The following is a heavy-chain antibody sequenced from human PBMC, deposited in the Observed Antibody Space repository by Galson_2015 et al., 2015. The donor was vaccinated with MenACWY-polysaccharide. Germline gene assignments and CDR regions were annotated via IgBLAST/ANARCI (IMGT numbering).Heavy chain of an antibody. D-gene: IGHD1-26*01. CDR3: AKGGREVDNWLDP. Sequence: LRLSCAVSGFTFSSYVLSWVRPAPGRGLEWVSSITDSGSSTYYVDSVKGRFTISRDNSKNTLFLQMNSLRADDTAVYYCAKGGREVDNWLDPWGQGALVTVSS. CDR1: GFTFSSYV. CDR2: ITDSGSST. J-gene: IGHJ5*02. V-gene: IGHV3-23*01.